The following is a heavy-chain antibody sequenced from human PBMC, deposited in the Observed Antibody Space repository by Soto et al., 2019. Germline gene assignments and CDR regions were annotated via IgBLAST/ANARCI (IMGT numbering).Heavy chain of an antibody. CDR3: ARGGRAAKGYYGMDV. CDR2: IHSGST. Sequence: PSETLSLTCTVSGGSISSDYWNWIRQPPGKGLEWIGYIHSGSTNYNPSLKSRVTISVDTSKNQFSLKLSSVTAADTAVYYCARGGRAAKGYYGMDVWGQGTTVTVSS. V-gene: IGHV4-59*01. J-gene: IGHJ6*02. CDR1: GGSISSDY. D-gene: IGHD2-15*01.